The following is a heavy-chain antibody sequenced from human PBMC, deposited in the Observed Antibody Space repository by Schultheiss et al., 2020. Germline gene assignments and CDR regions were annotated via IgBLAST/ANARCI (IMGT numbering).Heavy chain of an antibody. CDR2: MSGSGGST. J-gene: IGHJ6*02. D-gene: IGHD4-11*01. V-gene: IGHV3-23*01. CDR3: ARDAITTLGFYGMDV. Sequence: GGSLRLSCAASGFTFDDYGMSWVRQAPGKGLEWVSAMSGSGGSTFYADSVKGRFTISRDNSKNTLYLQMNSLRAEDTAVYYCARDAITTLGFYGMDVWGQGTKVTVSS. CDR1: GFTFDDYG.